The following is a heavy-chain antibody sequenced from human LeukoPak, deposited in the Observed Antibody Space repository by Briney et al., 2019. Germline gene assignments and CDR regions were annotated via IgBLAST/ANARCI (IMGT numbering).Heavy chain of an antibody. CDR1: GYTFTIYG. Sequence: ASVKVSFKASGYTFTIYGISWVRQAPGQGLEWMGWISAYNGNTNYAQKLQGRVTMTTDTSTSTAYMELRSLRSDDTAVYYCARDTSIAAPYYYYYGMDVWGQGTTVTVSS. D-gene: IGHD6-6*01. CDR2: ISAYNGNT. V-gene: IGHV1-18*01. CDR3: ARDTSIAAPYYYYYGMDV. J-gene: IGHJ6*02.